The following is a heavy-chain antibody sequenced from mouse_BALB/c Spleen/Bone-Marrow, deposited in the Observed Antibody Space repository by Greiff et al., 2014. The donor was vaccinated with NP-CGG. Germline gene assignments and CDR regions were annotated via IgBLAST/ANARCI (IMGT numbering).Heavy chain of an antibody. CDR1: GYTFTEST. V-gene: IGHV1-22*01. J-gene: IGHJ3*01. CDR2: INPNNGAT. D-gene: IGHD1-1*01. CDR3: ARRVYGPAWFTY. Sequence: VQLQQSGPELVKPGASVKISCKTSGYTFTESTINWVKQSHGKSLEWIGGINPNNGATGYNQKFKGKATLTVDKSSSTAYLERRSLTSDNSSVYYGARRVYGPAWFTYWGQGTLVTVSA.